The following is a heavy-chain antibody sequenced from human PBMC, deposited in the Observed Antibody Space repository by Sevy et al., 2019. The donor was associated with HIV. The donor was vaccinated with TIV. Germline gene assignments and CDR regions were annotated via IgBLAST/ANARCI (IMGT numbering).Heavy chain of an antibody. V-gene: IGHV3-21*01. CDR2: ISSSSSYT. CDR1: GFTFSSYS. CDR3: ARDRYYYDKPAFDI. D-gene: IGHD3-22*01. Sequence: GEALKISCAASGFTFSSYSMNWVRQAPGKGLEWVSSISSSSSYTYYADSVKGRFTISRDNAKNLLHLQMNSLRAEDTAVYYCARDRYYYDKPAFDIWGQGTMVTVSS. J-gene: IGHJ3*02.